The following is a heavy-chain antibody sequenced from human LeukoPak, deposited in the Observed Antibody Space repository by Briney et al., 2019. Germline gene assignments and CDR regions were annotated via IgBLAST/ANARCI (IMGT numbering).Heavy chain of an antibody. V-gene: IGHV3-23*01. CDR1: GFTFSSYA. CDR3: AKGAVGSGWFLPNNWFAP. CDR2: ISGSGGST. D-gene: IGHD6-19*01. Sequence: GGSLRLSCAASGFTFSSYAMSWVRQAPGKGLEWVSAISGSGGSTYYADSVKGRFTISRDNSKNTLYLQMNSLRAEDTAIYYCAKGAVGSGWFLPNNWFAPWGQGTMVTVSS. J-gene: IGHJ5*02.